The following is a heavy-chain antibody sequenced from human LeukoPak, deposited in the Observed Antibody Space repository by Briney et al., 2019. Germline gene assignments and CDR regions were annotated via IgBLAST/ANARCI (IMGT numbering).Heavy chain of an antibody. CDR2: IRSSSTTI. V-gene: IGHV3-48*04. CDR3: ARDTYYYDSSGSDY. D-gene: IGHD3-22*01. J-gene: IGHJ4*02. Sequence: PGGSLRLSCEASGFTFSNYSMNWVRQAPGKGLGWVSYIRSSSTTIYYADSVKGRFTISRDNAKNSLYLQMNSLRAEDTAVYYCARDTYYYDSSGSDYWGQGTLVTVSS. CDR1: GFTFSNYS.